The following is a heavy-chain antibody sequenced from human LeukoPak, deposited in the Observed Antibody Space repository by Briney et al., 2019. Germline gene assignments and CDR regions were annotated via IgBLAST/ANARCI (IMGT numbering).Heavy chain of an antibody. CDR3: ARDRKVRITMVRGVIGGMDV. V-gene: IGHV1-2*02. J-gene: IGHJ6*02. CDR1: GYTFTGYY. Sequence: ASVKVSCKASGYTFTGYYMHWVRQAPGQGLEWMGWINPSSGGTNYAQKFQGRVTMTRDTSISTAYMELSRLTSDDTAVYYWARDRKVRITMVRGVIGGMDVWGQGTTVTVSS. D-gene: IGHD3-10*01. CDR2: INPSSGGT.